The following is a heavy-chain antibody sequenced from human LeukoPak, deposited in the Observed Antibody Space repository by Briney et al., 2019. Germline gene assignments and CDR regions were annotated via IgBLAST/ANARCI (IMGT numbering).Heavy chain of an antibody. J-gene: IGHJ4*02. CDR2: MNPNSGNT. V-gene: IGHV1-8*01. Sequence: ASVKVSCKASGYTFTSYDINWVRQATGQGLEWMGWMNPNSGNTGYAQKFQGRVTMTRNTSISTAYMELSSLRSEDTAVYYCARALGMSGDDSGWGQGTLVTVSS. CDR3: ARALGMSGDDSG. CDR1: GYTFTSYD. D-gene: IGHD5-12*01.